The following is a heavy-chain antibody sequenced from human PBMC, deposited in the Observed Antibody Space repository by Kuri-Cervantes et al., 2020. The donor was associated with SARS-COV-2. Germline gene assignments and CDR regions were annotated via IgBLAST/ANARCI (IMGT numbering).Heavy chain of an antibody. Sequence: SVKVSCKASGGTFSSYAISWVRQAPGQGLEWMGWIIPIFGTANYAQKFQSRVTITADESTSTAYMELSSLRSEDTAVYYCARNPHSLTSYYYYYMDVWGKGTTVTVSS. CDR2: IIPIFGTA. CDR1: GGTFSSYA. J-gene: IGHJ6*03. D-gene: IGHD4/OR15-4a*01. CDR3: ARNPHSLTSYYYYYMDV. V-gene: IGHV1-69*13.